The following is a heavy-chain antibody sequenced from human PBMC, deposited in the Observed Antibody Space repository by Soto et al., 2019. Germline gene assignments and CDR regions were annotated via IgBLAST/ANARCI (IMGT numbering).Heavy chain of an antibody. J-gene: IGHJ6*02. D-gene: IGHD5-18*01. CDR2: INHSGST. Sequence: SETLSLTCAVYGGSFSGYYWSWIRQPPGKGLEWIGEINHSGSTNYNPSLKSRVTISVDTSKNQFSLKLSSVTAADTAVYYCARGRRQLWCYGMDVWGQGTTVTVSS. CDR3: ARGRRQLWCYGMDV. CDR1: GGSFSGYY. V-gene: IGHV4-34*01.